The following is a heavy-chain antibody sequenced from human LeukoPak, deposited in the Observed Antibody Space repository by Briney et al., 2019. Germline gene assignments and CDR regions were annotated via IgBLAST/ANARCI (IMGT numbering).Heavy chain of an antibody. J-gene: IGHJ4*02. D-gene: IGHD3-22*01. CDR2: ISGSGGST. CDR3: ARGPITMIVVVITPSDY. CDR1: GFTFSSYA. Sequence: QAGGSLRLSCAASGFTFSSYAMSWVRQAPGKGLEWVSAISGSGGSTYYADSVKGRFTISRDNAKNSLYLQMNSLRAEDTAVYYCARGPITMIVVVITPSDYWGQGTLVTVSS. V-gene: IGHV3-23*01.